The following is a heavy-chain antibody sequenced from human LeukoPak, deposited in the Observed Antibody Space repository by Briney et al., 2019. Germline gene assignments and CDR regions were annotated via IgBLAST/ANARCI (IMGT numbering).Heavy chain of an antibody. J-gene: IGHJ4*02. CDR3: ARANFLYCSSSTCLFDY. D-gene: IGHD2-2*01. Sequence: ASVKVSCKASAYTFTDYYMHWVRQAPGQGFEWMGWINPNDGDTNYAQKFQGRVTMTRDTSISTAHMEVSRLRSDDTAVYYCARANFLYCSSSTCLFDYWGQGTLVTVSS. CDR1: AYTFTDYY. CDR2: INPNDGDT. V-gene: IGHV1-2*02.